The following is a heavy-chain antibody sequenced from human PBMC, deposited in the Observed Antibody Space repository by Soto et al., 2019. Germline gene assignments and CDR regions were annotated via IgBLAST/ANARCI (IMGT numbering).Heavy chain of an antibody. Sequence: GASVKVSCKACGDSFTSYAMHWVRQAPGQRLEWMGWINAGNGNTKYSQKFQGRVTITRDTSASTAYMELSSLRSEDTAVYYCARGDVLMVYASAPPTDYWGQGTLVTVSS. D-gene: IGHD2-8*01. J-gene: IGHJ4*02. V-gene: IGHV1-3*01. CDR2: INAGNGNT. CDR1: GDSFTSYA. CDR3: ARGDVLMVYASAPPTDY.